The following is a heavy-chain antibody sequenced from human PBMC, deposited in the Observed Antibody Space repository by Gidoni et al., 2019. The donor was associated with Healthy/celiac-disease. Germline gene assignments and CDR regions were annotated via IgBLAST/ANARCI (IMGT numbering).Heavy chain of an antibody. J-gene: IGHJ6*02. V-gene: IGHV3-21*01. CDR3: ARVLGTVTTFYGMDV. Sequence: EVQLLESGGGLVKPGGSLRLSCAASGFTFSSYSMNWGRQAPGKGLEWVSSISSSSSYIYYADSVKGRFNNSRDNAKNSLDLQMNSLRAEDTAVYYCARVLGTVTTFYGMDVWGQGTTVTVSS. D-gene: IGHD4-17*01. CDR2: ISSSSSYI. CDR1: GFTFSSYS.